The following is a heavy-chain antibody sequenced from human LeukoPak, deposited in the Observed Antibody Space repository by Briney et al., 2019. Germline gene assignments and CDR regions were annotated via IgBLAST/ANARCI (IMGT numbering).Heavy chain of an antibody. CDR2: INWNDGST. CDR1: GFTFDAYG. CDR3: ARDGAGYCSSSRCSGFDY. J-gene: IGHJ4*02. Sequence: GGSLRLSCAASGFTFDAYGLSWVRQAPGKGLEWVSGINWNDGSTDYADSVKGRFTISRDKAKNSLYLQMNSLRAEDTAVYYCARDGAGYCSSSRCSGFDYWGQGTLVTVS. D-gene: IGHD2-15*01. V-gene: IGHV3-20*04.